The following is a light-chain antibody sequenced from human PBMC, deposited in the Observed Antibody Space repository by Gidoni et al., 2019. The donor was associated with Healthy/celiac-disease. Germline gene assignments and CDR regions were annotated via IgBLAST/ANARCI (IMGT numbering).Light chain of an antibody. V-gene: IGLV2-14*01. CDR3: SSYTSSSTVV. J-gene: IGLJ2*01. Sequence: QSALTQHASVSGSPGPSITISCTGTSSAVGVYNYVSWYQQHPGKAPKLMIYDVSNRPSGVSNRFSGSKSGNTASLTISGLQAEDEADYDCSSYTSSSTVVFGGGTKLTVL. CDR1: SSAVGVYNY. CDR2: DVS.